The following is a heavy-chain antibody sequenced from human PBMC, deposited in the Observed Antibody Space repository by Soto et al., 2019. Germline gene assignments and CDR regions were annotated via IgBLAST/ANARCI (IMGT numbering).Heavy chain of an antibody. D-gene: IGHD3-3*02. CDR2: IHTSASGT. Sequence: EVQLLESGGGLVQPGGSLRLSCAASGFTFSSYSMIWGRQAPGKGLECDSSIHTSASGTYYADSVKCRFTIPRDNSKNTLYLEMNSLRAEDMAVYYCASISTDSYFCGVVVGGQGVMVSVSS. J-gene: IGHJ6*02. CDR1: GFTFSSYS. V-gene: IGHV3-23*05. CDR3: ASISTDSYFCGVVV.